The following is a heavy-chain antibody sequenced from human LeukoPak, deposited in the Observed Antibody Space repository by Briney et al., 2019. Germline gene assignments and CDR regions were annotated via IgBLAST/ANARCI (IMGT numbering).Heavy chain of an antibody. D-gene: IGHD6-19*01. Sequence: GGSLRLSCAASGFTVSSNYMSWVRQAPGKGLEWVSVIYSGGSTYYADSVKGRFTISRDNSKNTLYLQMNSLRAEDTAVYYCAREIKSVAGPGDAFDIWGQGTMVTVSS. V-gene: IGHV3-53*01. CDR2: IYSGGST. J-gene: IGHJ3*02. CDR1: GFTVSSNY. CDR3: AREIKSVAGPGDAFDI.